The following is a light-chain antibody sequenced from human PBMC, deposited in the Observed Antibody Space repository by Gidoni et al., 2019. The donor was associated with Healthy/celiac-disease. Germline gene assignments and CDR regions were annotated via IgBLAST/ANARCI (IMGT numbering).Light chain of an antibody. CDR1: SSDVGGYNY. Sequence: QSALTQPASVSGSPGPSITISCTGTSSDVGGYNYVSWYQQPPGKAPKLRIYEVSNRPSGVSNRFAGSKSGNTASLTISGLQAEDEADYYCSSYTSSSFYVFGTGTKVTVL. CDR3: SSYTSSSFYV. CDR2: EVS. V-gene: IGLV2-14*01. J-gene: IGLJ1*01.